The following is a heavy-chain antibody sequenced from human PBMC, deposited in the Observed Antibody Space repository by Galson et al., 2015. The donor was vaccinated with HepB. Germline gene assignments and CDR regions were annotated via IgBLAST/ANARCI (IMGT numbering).Heavy chain of an antibody. CDR3: ARERRHCSSTSCRYYFDY. J-gene: IGHJ4*02. Sequence: SLRLSCAASGFTFSSYWMSWVRQAPGKGLEWVANIKQDGSEKYYVDSVKDRFTISRDNAKNSLYLQMNSLRAEDTAVYYCARERRHCSSTSCRYYFDYWGQGTLVTVSS. D-gene: IGHD2-2*01. V-gene: IGHV3-7*01. CDR1: GFTFSSYW. CDR2: IKQDGSEK.